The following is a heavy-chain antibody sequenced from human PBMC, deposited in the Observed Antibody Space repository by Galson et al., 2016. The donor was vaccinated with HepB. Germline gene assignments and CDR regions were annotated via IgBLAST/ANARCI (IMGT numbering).Heavy chain of an antibody. D-gene: IGHD2-21*02. V-gene: IGHV1-69*04. Sequence: SVKVSCKASGGTFSSYAFSWVRQAPGQGLEWMGRSVPILGMANYAQKFQGRVTITADKSTSTVYMELSSLRSEDTAMYYCARDSVDVACTLHFYFYGIDVWGQGTTVTVS. CDR1: GGTFSSYA. CDR3: ARDSVDVACTLHFYFYGIDV. J-gene: IGHJ6*02. CDR2: SVPILGMA.